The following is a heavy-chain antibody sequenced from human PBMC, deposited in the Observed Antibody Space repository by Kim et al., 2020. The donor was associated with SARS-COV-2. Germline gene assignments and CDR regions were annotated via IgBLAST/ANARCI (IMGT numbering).Heavy chain of an antibody. CDR3: ARNSERSSSWPDVFDC. CDR1: GFTFSGYW. D-gene: IGHD1-26*01. CDR2: IKQDGSDK. Sequence: GGSLRLSCTASGFTFSGYWMSWVRQAPGKGLEWVANIKQDGSDKYYVDSVKGRFTISRDNANNSVYLQMNSLRGEDTAVYYCARNSERSSSWPDVFDCWGQGSLVTVSS. J-gene: IGHJ4*02. V-gene: IGHV3-7*01.